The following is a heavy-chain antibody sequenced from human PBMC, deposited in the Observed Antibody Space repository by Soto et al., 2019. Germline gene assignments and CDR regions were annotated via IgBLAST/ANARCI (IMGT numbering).Heavy chain of an antibody. V-gene: IGHV1-3*01. CDR1: GYTFTSYA. Sequence: GASVKVSCKASGYTFTSYAMHWVRQAPGQRLEWMGWIIAGYGNANYSQKFQGRVTITADESASTAYMELSSLRSEDTAVYYCARDRLTYYYDSSGYYLDYWGQGTLVTVS. CDR2: IIAGYGNA. J-gene: IGHJ4*02. D-gene: IGHD3-22*01. CDR3: ARDRLTYYYDSSGYYLDY.